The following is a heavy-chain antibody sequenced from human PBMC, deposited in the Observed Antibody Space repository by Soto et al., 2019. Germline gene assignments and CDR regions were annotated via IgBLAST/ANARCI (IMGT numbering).Heavy chain of an antibody. J-gene: IGHJ3*02. CDR3: ARVLQLERPRSDAFDI. Sequence: PSQTLSLTCAISGDSVSSNSAAWNWIRQSPSRGLEWLGRTYYRSKWYNDYAVSVKSRITINPDTSKNQFSLQLNSVTPEDTAVFYCARVLQLERPRSDAFDIWGQGTMVTVSS. CDR1: GDSVSSNSAA. D-gene: IGHD1-1*01. V-gene: IGHV6-1*01. CDR2: TYYRSKWYN.